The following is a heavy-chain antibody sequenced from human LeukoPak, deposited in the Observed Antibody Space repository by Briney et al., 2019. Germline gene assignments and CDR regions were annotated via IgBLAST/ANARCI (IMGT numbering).Heavy chain of an antibody. CDR3: ARFSPLDAFDI. CDR2: IYYSGST. J-gene: IGHJ3*02. V-gene: IGHV4-61*01. CDR1: GASVSSSNYY. Sequence: SETLSLTCTVSGASVSSSNYYWSWIRQPPGKGLEWIGYIYYSGSTNYNPSLKSRVTISVDTSKNQFSLKLSSVTAADTAVYYCARFSPLDAFDIWGQGTMVTVPS.